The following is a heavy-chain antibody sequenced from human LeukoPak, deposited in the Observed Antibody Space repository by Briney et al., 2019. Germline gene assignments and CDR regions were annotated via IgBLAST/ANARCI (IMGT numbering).Heavy chain of an antibody. J-gene: IGHJ4*02. D-gene: IGHD6-13*01. CDR3: ARDYRTAGIAAADY. V-gene: IGHV1-69*04. Sequence: GASVKVSCKASGGTFSSYAISWVRQAPGQGLEWMGRIIPILGIANCAQKFQGRVTITADKSTSTAYMELSSLRSEDTAVYYCARDYRTAGIAAADYWGQGTLVTVSS. CDR1: GGTFSSYA. CDR2: IIPILGIA.